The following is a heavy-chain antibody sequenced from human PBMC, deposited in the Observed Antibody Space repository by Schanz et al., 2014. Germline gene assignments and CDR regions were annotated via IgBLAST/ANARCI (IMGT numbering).Heavy chain of an antibody. Sequence: QVQLQQWGAGLLKASETLSLTCAVYGGSSSDCYWSWIRQPPGKGLEWIGEINHSGGTNYNPSLKSRGTMSVDTSKNQFSLILTSVTAADTAVYYCANSMVRGVRMSDNWFGPWGQGTLVSVSS. CDR3: ANSMVRGVRMSDNWFGP. CDR2: INHSGGT. CDR1: GGSSSDCY. D-gene: IGHD3-10*01. V-gene: IGHV4-34*01. J-gene: IGHJ5*02.